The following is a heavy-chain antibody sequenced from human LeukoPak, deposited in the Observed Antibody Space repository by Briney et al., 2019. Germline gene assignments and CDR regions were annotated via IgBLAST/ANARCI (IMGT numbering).Heavy chain of an antibody. CDR2: IRSDGSST. J-gene: IGHJ4*01. CDR3: AGVLGVRDLAYFDY. Sequence: PGGSLRLSCAASGFTFSTYWMHWVRQAPGKRLVWVSRIRSDGSSTSYADSVRGRFTISRDNAKNTLYLQMNSLRAEDTAVYYCAGVLGVRDLAYFDYWGHGTLVTVSS. V-gene: IGHV3-74*01. D-gene: IGHD3-10*01. CDR1: GFTFSTYW.